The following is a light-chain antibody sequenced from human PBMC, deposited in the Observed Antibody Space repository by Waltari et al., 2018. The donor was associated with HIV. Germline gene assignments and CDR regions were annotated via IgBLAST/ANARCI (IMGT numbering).Light chain of an antibody. Sequence: VITQSPGTLSVSPGERATLSCRASQIISSNLAWYQKKPGQAPSLLLYGASTGATGVPARLIGSGFGTDFTLIITSLQFEDVAVYYCKQYNNWPRTFGQGTKVEF. J-gene: IGKJ1*01. CDR1: QIISSN. V-gene: IGKV3-15*01. CDR3: KQYNNWPRT. CDR2: GAS.